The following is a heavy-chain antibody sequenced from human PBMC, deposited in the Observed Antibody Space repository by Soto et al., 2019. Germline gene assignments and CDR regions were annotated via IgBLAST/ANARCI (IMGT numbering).Heavy chain of an antibody. Sequence: QVQLQESGPGLVKPSETLSLTCAVSGGPISGYYWSWIRQPAGKGLEWIGRIYSTGGTSYNPSLKSRVTMSVDTSRSQLSLKLSSVTAADTAVYYCARDRSGYDAHYYFDYWGRGTLITVSS. CDR3: ARDRSGYDAHYYFDY. D-gene: IGHD5-12*01. J-gene: IGHJ4*02. CDR1: GGPISGYY. CDR2: IYSTGGT. V-gene: IGHV4-4*07.